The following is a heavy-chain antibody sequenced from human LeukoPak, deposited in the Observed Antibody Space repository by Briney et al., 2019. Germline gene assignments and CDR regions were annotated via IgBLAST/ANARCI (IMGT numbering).Heavy chain of an antibody. J-gene: IGHJ6*02. V-gene: IGHV4-39*01. D-gene: IGHD6-13*01. CDR2: IYYSGNT. Sequence: SETLSLTCTVSGGSISSSNYYWGWIRQPPGKGLEWIGSIYYSGNTYYNPSLKSRVTISVDTSKNQFSLKLSSVTAADTAVYYCARQGLGSSWYGYYYGMDVWGQGTTVTVSS. CDR3: ARQGLGSSWYGYYYGMDV. CDR1: GGSISSSNYY.